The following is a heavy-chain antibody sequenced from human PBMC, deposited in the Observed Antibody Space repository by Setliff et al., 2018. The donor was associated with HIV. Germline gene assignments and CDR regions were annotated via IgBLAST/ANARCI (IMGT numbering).Heavy chain of an antibody. Sequence: EPLSLTCTVSGDSINKYYWSWIRQPPGKGLEWIGYIYISGNTMYNPSLKSRVTMSLDTPKNQVSLKLTSVTAADTAVYYCARRSIVGSTRGYYYYALDVWGQGTTVTVSS. V-gene: IGHV4-4*09. CDR3: ARRSIVGSTRGYYYYALDV. J-gene: IGHJ6*02. CDR2: IYISGNT. CDR1: GDSINKYY. D-gene: IGHD2-21*01.